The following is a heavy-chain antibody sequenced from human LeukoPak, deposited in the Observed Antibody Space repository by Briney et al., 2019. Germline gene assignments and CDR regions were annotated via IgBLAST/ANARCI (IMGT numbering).Heavy chain of an antibody. CDR1: GFTFSSYA. J-gene: IGHJ5*02. CDR2: ISGSGGST. Sequence: PGGSLRLSCAASGFTFSSYAMSWVRQAPGKGLEWVSAISGSGGSTYYADSVKGRFTISRDNSKNTLYLQMNSLRAEDTAVYYCAKQFSRTQRYNWFDPWGQGTLVTVSS. D-gene: IGHD6-25*01. CDR3: AKQFSRTQRYNWFDP. V-gene: IGHV3-23*01.